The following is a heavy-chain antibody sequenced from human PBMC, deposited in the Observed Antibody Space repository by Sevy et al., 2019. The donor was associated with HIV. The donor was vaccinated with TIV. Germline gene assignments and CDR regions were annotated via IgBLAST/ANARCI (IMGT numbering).Heavy chain of an antibody. V-gene: IGHV3-49*03. CDR3: TSSPYMYGKDV. CDR2: IRSKAYGGTT. CDR1: GFSFGDYA. J-gene: IGHJ6*02. Sequence: GGSLRLSCTASGFSFGDYAMSWFRQAPGKGLEWVGFIRSKAYGGTTEYAASVKGRFTISRDDSKSIGYLQMNSLKSEDTALYYCTSSPYMYGKDVWGQGTTVTVSS. D-gene: IGHD4-4*01.